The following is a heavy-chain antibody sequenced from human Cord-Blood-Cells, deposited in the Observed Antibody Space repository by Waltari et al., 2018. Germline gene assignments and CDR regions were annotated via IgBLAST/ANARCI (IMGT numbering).Heavy chain of an antibody. J-gene: IGHJ3*02. CDR1: GGSISSYY. Sequence: VQLQASGPGLVKPSETLSLTCTVSGGSISSYYWSWIRQLAGKGLEWIGRIYTRGSTNYNPSLKRRVTMSVDTSKNQFSLKLSAVTAADTAVYYCARSGYSSGWFDAFDIWGQGTMVTVSS. CDR3: ARSGYSSGWFDAFDI. D-gene: IGHD6-19*01. CDR2: IYTRGST. V-gene: IGHV4-4*07.